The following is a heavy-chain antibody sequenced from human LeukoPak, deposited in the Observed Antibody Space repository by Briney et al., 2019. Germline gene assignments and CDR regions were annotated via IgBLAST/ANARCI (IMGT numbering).Heavy chain of an antibody. D-gene: IGHD4-17*01. CDR3: AKDSNYGDYVWTGFDY. Sequence: GGSLRLSCAASGFTFDDYGMSWVRQAPGKGLEWVSGINSNGGRAGYADSVRGRFTISRDNVKNSLFLQMNSLRAEDTALYYCAKDSNYGDYVWTGFDYWGQGTLVTVSS. V-gene: IGHV3-20*04. CDR2: INSNGGRA. CDR1: GFTFDDYG. J-gene: IGHJ4*02.